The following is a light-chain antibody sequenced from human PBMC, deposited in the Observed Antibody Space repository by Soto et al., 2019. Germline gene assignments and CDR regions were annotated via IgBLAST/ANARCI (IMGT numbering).Light chain of an antibody. CDR2: KAS. J-gene: IGKJ4*01. Sequence: DIQMTQSPSTLSASVGDRVTITCRASQTFSGWLAWYQQRPGKAPKLLIYKASTLESGVPSRFSGSGSGTEFTLTISSLQPDDFAPYYCQQYDSFPLTFGGGTKVEIK. CDR1: QTFSGW. V-gene: IGKV1-5*03. CDR3: QQYDSFPLT.